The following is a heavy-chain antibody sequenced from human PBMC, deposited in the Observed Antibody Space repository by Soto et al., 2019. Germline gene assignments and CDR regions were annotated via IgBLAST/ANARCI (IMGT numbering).Heavy chain of an antibody. CDR3: ARGLGDYDMLTGYTYYYYGMDV. CDR1: GYTFTSYA. J-gene: IGHJ6*02. Sequence: ASVKVSCKASGYTFTSYAMHWVRQAPGQRLEWMGWINAGNGNTKYSQKFQGRVTITRDTSASTAYMELSSLRSEDTAVYYCARGLGDYDMLTGYTYYYYGMDVWGQGTTVTVSS. V-gene: IGHV1-3*01. D-gene: IGHD3-9*01. CDR2: INAGNGNT.